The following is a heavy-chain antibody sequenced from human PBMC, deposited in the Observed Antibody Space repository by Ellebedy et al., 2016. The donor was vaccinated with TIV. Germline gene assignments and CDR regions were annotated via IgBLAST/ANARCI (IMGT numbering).Heavy chain of an antibody. Sequence: SGPTLVKPTQTLTLTCTFSGFSLSSGVGVGWIRQPPGKALEWLAIIFWNDDKRYSPSLQSRLTITQDTPTNQVVLTTTNMDTVDTATYYCAHRRSATRPFYFDYWGQGTLVTVSS. CDR3: AHRRSATRPFYFDY. V-gene: IGHV2-5*01. CDR1: GFSLSSGVG. CDR2: IFWNDDK. J-gene: IGHJ4*02. D-gene: IGHD1-1*01.